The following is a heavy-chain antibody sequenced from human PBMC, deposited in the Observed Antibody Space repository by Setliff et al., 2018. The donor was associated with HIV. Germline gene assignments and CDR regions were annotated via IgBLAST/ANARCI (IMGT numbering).Heavy chain of an antibody. CDR3: ARFVLVWFDVSRSGMQDPYVFDN. CDR1: GGSFTDIGGSFTDYY. Sequence: PSETLSLTCAVFGGSFTDIGGSFTDYYWIWIRQPPGKGLEWIGDFYYNGNTFYNPSLESRVMISVDMSKNQFSLKLTSVTAAETAVYFCARFVLVWFDVSRSGMQDPYVFDNWGQGILVTVSS. CDR2: FYYNGNT. V-gene: IGHV4-34*01. J-gene: IGHJ4*02. D-gene: IGHD3-10*01.